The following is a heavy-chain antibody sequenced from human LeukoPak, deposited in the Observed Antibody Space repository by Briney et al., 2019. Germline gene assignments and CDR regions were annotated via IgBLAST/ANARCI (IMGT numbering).Heavy chain of an antibody. Sequence: SETLSLTCTVSGGSVSSSSYYWGWIRQPPGKGLEWIGSISYSGSTYYNPSLKSRVTISVDTSKNQFSLRLSSVTAADTAVYYCARHSGYALYNWFDPWGQGTLVTVSS. CDR3: ARHSGYALYNWFDP. V-gene: IGHV4-39*01. CDR2: ISYSGST. D-gene: IGHD5-12*01. J-gene: IGHJ5*02. CDR1: GGSVSSSSYY.